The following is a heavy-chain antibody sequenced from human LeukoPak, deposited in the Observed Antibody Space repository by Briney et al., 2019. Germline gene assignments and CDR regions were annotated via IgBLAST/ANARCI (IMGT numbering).Heavy chain of an antibody. V-gene: IGHV3-23*01. CDR3: AKETILWDYGSGSPFDY. Sequence: PGGSLRLSCAASGFTFSSYAMSWVRQAPGKGLEWVSVISGSGGSTFYADSVKGRFTISRDNSKNTLYLQMNSLRAEDTAVFYCAKETILWDYGSGSPFDYWGQGTLVTVSS. CDR1: GFTFSSYA. D-gene: IGHD3-10*01. J-gene: IGHJ4*02. CDR2: ISGSGGST.